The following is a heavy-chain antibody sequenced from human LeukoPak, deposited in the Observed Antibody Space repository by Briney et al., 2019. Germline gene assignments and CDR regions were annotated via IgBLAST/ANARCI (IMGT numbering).Heavy chain of an antibody. D-gene: IGHD3-9*01. CDR1: GGTFSSYA. CDR3: ARYDILTGSGGYFDY. J-gene: IGHJ4*02. V-gene: IGHV1-69*06. Sequence: ASVKVSCKASGGTFSSYAISWVRQAPGQGLEWMGGIIPIFGTANYAQKFQGRVTITADKSTSTAYMELSSLRSDDTAVYYCARYDILTGSGGYFDYWGQGTLVTVSS. CDR2: IIPIFGTA.